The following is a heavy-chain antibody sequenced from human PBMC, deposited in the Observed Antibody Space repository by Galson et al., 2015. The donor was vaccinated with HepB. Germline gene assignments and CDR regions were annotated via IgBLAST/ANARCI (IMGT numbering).Heavy chain of an antibody. CDR1: GFTFSSYS. CDR2: ISSSSSYI. V-gene: IGHV3-21*01. Sequence: SLRLSCAASGFTFSSYSMNWVRQAPGKGLEWVSSISSSSSYIYYADSVKGRFTISRDNAKNSLYLQMNSLRAEGTAVYYCAREKLPFGFTFGGVIALWGQGTLVTVSS. J-gene: IGHJ5*02. CDR3: AREKLPFGFTFGGVIAL. D-gene: IGHD3-16*01.